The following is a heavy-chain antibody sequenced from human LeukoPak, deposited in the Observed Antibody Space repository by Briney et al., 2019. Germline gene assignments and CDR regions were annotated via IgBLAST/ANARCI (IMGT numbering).Heavy chain of an antibody. CDR3: AREVGIAAAGNNWFDP. Sequence: PSETLSLTCAVYGGSFSGYYWSWIRQPPGKGLEWIGEINHSGSTNYNPSLKSRVTISVDTSKNQFSLKLSSVTAADTAVYYCAREVGIAAAGNNWFDPWGQGTLVTVSS. CDR1: GGSFSGYY. V-gene: IGHV4-34*01. CDR2: INHSGST. J-gene: IGHJ5*02. D-gene: IGHD6-13*01.